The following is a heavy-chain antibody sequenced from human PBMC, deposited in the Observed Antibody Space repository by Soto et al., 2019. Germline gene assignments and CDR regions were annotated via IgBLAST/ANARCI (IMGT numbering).Heavy chain of an antibody. CDR1: GFAFNIYE. V-gene: IGHV3-48*03. CDR3: ARVRPGYSYGYPNWFDP. J-gene: IGHJ5*02. Sequence: VGSLRLSCAASGFAFNIYEMNWVRQAPGKGLEWVSYISTSGTTIYYADSVKGRFTISRDNAKNSLYLQMNSLGAEDTAVYFCARVRPGYSYGYPNWFDPWGQGTLVTVSS. CDR2: ISTSGTTI. D-gene: IGHD5-18*01.